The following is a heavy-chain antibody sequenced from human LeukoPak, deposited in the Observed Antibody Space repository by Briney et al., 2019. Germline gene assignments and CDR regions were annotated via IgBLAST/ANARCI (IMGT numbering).Heavy chain of an antibody. V-gene: IGHV3-23*01. CDR1: GFTFSTYA. Sequence: GGSLRLSCAASGFTFSTYAMTWVRQAPGKGLEWVSVISASGTAHYADSMKGRFTISRDNSKNTVYLQLSSLGPEDTAVYYCAKARVTTGYYMQVDYWGQGTLVTVSS. D-gene: IGHD3-9*01. CDR2: ISASGTA. J-gene: IGHJ4*02. CDR3: AKARVTTGYYMQVDY.